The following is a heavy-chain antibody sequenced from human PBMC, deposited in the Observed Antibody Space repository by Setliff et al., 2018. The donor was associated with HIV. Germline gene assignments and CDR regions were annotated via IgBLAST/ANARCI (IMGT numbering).Heavy chain of an antibody. CDR3: ATGTIEGLTRYYYYYMDV. J-gene: IGHJ6*03. CDR2: VDPENGET. Sequence: ASVMVSCKVSGYSFTDYYMHWVQQAPGNGLEWMGLVDPENGETIYAEKFQGRVTITADTSTDTAYMELSSLRSEDTALYYCATGTIEGLTRYYYYYMDVWGKGTTVTVSS. D-gene: IGHD1-26*01. V-gene: IGHV1-69-2*01. CDR1: GYSFTDYY.